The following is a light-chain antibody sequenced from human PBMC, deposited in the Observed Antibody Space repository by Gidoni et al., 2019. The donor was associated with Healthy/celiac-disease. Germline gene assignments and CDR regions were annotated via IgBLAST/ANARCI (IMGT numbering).Light chain of an antibody. Sequence: AIQMTQSPSSLSASVGDRVTITCRASQGIRNDLGGDKQKPGKAPKLLIYAASSLQSGVPSRFSGSGSGTDFTLTISSLQPEDFATYYCLQDYNYPFTFGPGTKVDIK. CDR2: AAS. CDR1: QGIRND. V-gene: IGKV1-6*01. CDR3: LQDYNYPFT. J-gene: IGKJ3*01.